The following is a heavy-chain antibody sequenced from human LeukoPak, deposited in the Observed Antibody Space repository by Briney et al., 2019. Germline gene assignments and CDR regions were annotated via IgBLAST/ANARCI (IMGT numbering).Heavy chain of an antibody. D-gene: IGHD2-8*01. CDR3: ASRYCTISACFLASYKCMGV. V-gene: IGHV3-7*01. Sequence: GGSLRLSCAASGLKFSNYWLTWVRQAPGKGLGWVANIKQDGSEQYYVDSVKGRFTISRDNAKNSLYLQMNNLRAEDTAVYYCASRYCTISACFLASYKCMGVWGNGTTVTVSS. CDR1: GLKFSNYW. J-gene: IGHJ6*03. CDR2: IKQDGSEQ.